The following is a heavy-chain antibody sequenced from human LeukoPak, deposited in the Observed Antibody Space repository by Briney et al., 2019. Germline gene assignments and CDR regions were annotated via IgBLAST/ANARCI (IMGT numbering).Heavy chain of an antibody. CDR2: INPNSGGT. Sequence: ASVKVSCKASGYTFTGYYMHWVRQAPGQGLEWMGWINPNSGGTNYAQKFQGRVTMTRDTSISTAYMELSRLRSDDTAVYYCARRRGLGGAGVSGSYYKGLLRPSPEYRGQGTLVTVSS. J-gene: IGHJ4*02. D-gene: IGHD3-10*01. CDR1: GYTFTGYY. CDR3: ARRRGLGGAGVSGSYYKGLLRPSPEY. V-gene: IGHV1-2*02.